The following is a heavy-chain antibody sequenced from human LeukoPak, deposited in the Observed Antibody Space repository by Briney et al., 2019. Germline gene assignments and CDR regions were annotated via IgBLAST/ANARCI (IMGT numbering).Heavy chain of an antibody. V-gene: IGHV4-39*01. CDR2: IYYSGST. D-gene: IGHD4-17*01. J-gene: IGHJ4*02. CDR3: ARHKGGNGDYGIGY. Sequence: SETLSLTCTVSGCSISSSSYYWGWIRQPPGKGLEWIGSIYYSGSTYYNPSLKSRVTISVDTSKNQFSLKLSSVTAADTAVYYCARHKGGNGDYGIGYWGQGTLVTVSS. CDR1: GCSISSSSYY.